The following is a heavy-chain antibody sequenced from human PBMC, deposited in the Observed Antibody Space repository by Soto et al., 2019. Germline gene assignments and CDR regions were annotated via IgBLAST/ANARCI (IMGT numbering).Heavy chain of an antibody. CDR1: CGSISSGGYY. CDR3: ARVLATVAGGDWFDP. V-gene: IGHV4-31*03. J-gene: IGHJ5*02. Sequence: SGTLFLTCTFSCGSISSGGYYWSWVRQPPGKGLVWIGYIYYSGSTYYNPSLKSRVTISVDTSKNQFSLKLSSVTAADTAVYYCARVLATVAGGDWFDPWGQGTLVTVSS. D-gene: IGHD5-12*01. CDR2: IYYSGST.